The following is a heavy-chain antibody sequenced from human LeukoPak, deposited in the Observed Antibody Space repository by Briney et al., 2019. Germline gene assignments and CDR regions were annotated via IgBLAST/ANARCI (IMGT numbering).Heavy chain of an antibody. V-gene: IGHV4-34*01. CDR3: AREVGAMLGHKTPFWFDP. CDR2: INHSGST. J-gene: IGHJ5*02. D-gene: IGHD1-26*01. CDR1: GGSFSGYY. Sequence: PSETLSLTCAVYGGSFSGYYWSWIRQPPGKRLEWIGEINHSGSTNYNPSLKSRVTISVDTSKNQFSLKLSSVTAADTAVYNCAREVGAMLGHKTPFWFDPWGQGTLVTVSS.